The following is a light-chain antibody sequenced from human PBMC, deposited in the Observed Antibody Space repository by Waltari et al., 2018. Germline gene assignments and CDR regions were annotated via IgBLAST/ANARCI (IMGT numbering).Light chain of an antibody. V-gene: IGKV3-15*01. CDR3: QQYNHWPPVFT. CDR2: GAS. J-gene: IGKJ3*01. Sequence: EIVLTQSPATLSVSPGERATLSCRAGQSVKTNLAWYQQKPGQAPRLLIYGASNRATGVPARFSGSGSGTDFTLTISSLQSEDFALYYCQQYNHWPPVFTFGPGTKLDIK. CDR1: QSVKTN.